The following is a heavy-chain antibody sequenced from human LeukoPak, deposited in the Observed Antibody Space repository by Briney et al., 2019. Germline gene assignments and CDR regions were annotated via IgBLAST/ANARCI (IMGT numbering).Heavy chain of an antibody. Sequence: GGSLRLSCAASGFTFSSYSMNWVRQAPGKGLEWVSYISSSSSTIYYADSVKGRFTISRDNAKNSLYLQMNSLRAEDTAVYYCAREDSGSYSQIDYWGQGTLVTVSS. J-gene: IGHJ4*02. D-gene: IGHD1-26*01. CDR1: GFTFSSYS. CDR3: AREDSGSYSQIDY. CDR2: ISSSSSTI. V-gene: IGHV3-48*04.